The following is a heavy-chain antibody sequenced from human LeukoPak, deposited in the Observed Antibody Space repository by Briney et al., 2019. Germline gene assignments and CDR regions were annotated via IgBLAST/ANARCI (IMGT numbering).Heavy chain of an antibody. CDR2: IRYDGSNK. J-gene: IGHJ5*02. D-gene: IGHD6-6*01. V-gene: IGHV3-30*02. CDR3: ARLGRSIAARRNWSDP. Sequence: PGGSLRLSSATSGFTFSTYGMHWVRQPPGKGLEWVAFIRYDGSNKYYADSVKGRFTISRDNSKNTLYLQMNSLRPEDTAVYYCARLGRSIAARRNWSDPWGQGTLDTVSS. CDR1: GFTFSTYG.